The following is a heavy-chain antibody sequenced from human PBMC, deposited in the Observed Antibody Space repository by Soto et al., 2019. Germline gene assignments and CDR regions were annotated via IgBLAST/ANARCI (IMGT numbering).Heavy chain of an antibody. CDR2: ISGSGGST. Sequence: GGSLRLSCAASGFTFSSYAMSWVRQAPGKGLEWVSAISGSGGSTYYADSVKGRFTISRDNSKNTLYLQMNSLRAEDTAVYYCAKGPRWDCSGGSCYYYYGMDVWGQGTTVTVSS. CDR3: AKGPRWDCSGGSCYYYYGMDV. D-gene: IGHD2-15*01. CDR1: GFTFSSYA. J-gene: IGHJ6*02. V-gene: IGHV3-23*01.